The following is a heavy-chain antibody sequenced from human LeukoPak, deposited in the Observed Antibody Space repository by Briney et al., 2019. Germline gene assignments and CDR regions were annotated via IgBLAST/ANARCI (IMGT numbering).Heavy chain of an antibody. CDR2: ISGSGGST. CDR1: GFTFSSYG. CDR3: AKKAMIYGSGEYYFDY. Sequence: PGGSLRLSCAASGFTFSSYGMSWVRQAPGKGLEWVSAISGSGGSTYYADSVKGRFTISRDNSKNTLYLQMNSLRAEDTAVYYCAKKAMIYGSGEYYFDYWGQGTLVTVSS. V-gene: IGHV3-23*01. J-gene: IGHJ4*02. D-gene: IGHD3-10*01.